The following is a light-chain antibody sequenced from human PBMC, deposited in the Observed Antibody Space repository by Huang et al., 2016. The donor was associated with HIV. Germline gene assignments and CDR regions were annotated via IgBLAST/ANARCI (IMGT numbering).Light chain of an antibody. V-gene: IGKV1-5*03. CDR2: RAS. J-gene: IGKJ2*01. CDR3: QQYNTYLYT. CDR1: QNINTW. Sequence: DIQMTQSPSTLSASVGDRVTITCRASQNINTWLAWYQQKPGKAPGLLIYRASSLQVGVPSRFTGSGSGTEFTLTITSLQPDDLGTYYCQQYNTYLYTFGQGTKLEI.